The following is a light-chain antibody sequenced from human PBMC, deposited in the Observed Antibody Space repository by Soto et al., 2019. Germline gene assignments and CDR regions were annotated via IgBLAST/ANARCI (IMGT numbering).Light chain of an antibody. CDR1: KLGDKY. CDR3: QAWDSYTRV. J-gene: IGLJ1*01. CDR2: QDS. V-gene: IGLV3-1*01. Sequence: SYELTQPPSVSVSPGQTASITCSGDKLGDKYACWYQQKPGQSPVLVIYQDSKRPSGIPERFSGSNSGNTATLTISGTQAMDEADYYCQAWDSYTRVFGTGTKVTVL.